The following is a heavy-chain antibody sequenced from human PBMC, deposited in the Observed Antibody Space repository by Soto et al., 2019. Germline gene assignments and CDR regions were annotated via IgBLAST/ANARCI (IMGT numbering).Heavy chain of an antibody. V-gene: IGHV1-18*01. CDR3: ARDPFYSGSNLQVGFFDS. CDR1: NYNFSSFG. J-gene: IGHJ4*02. D-gene: IGHD1-26*01. Sequence: QVRLVQSGPEVKKPGASVKVSCKASNYNFSSFGVSWMRQAPGQGLEWMGWINPHNDDTNYALNVQGRVTVSTDTSTSTAYMELRSLRSDDTAVYYCARDPFYSGSNLQVGFFDSWGQGTLVTVSS. CDR2: INPHNDDT.